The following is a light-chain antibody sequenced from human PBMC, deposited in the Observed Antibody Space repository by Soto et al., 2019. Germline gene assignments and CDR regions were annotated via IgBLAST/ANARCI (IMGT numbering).Light chain of an antibody. CDR1: QNVDTNY. CDR2: DAS. Sequence: EIVLTQSPGTLSLSPWEIATLSCRASQNVDTNYLAWYQQKPGQAPRLLIYDASNRATGIPARFSGSGSGTDFTLTISSLEPADFAVDYCQQRSNWPWTFGQGTKVDIK. CDR3: QQRSNWPWT. J-gene: IGKJ1*01. V-gene: IGKV3-11*01.